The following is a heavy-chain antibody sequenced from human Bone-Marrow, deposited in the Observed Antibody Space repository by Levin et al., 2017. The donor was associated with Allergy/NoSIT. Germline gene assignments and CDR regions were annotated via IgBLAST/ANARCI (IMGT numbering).Heavy chain of an antibody. D-gene: IGHD3-10*01. V-gene: IGHV4-59*12. CDR3: ARDLRINYDGAGRYHDY. CDR1: VDSFTDYY. CDR2: IYRTGIA. J-gene: IGHJ4*02. Sequence: SETLSLTCTVSVDSFTDYYWSWIRQPPGKGLEWIGYIYRTGIANYNPSLKSRVTMSLDPSKSQFSLTLTSVTAADTAVYYCARDLRINYDGAGRYHDYWGQGTLVTVSS.